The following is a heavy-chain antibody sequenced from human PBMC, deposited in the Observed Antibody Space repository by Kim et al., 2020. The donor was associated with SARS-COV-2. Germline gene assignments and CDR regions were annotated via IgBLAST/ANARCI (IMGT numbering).Heavy chain of an antibody. V-gene: IGHV3-66*01. J-gene: IGHJ4*02. CDR1: GFTVNDNY. CDR3: ARVDY. CDR2: IYSDGST. Sequence: GGSLRLSCAASGFTVNDNYMTWVRQAPGKGLEWGSGIYSDGSTYYADSVKGRFTITISRDNSKNTLYLQMNNLRAEDTGVYYCARVDYWGQGTLVTVSP.